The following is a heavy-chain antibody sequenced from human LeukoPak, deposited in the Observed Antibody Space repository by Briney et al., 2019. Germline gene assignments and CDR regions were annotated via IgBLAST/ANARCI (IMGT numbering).Heavy chain of an antibody. V-gene: IGHV4-59*01. CDR3: ARGAHRINWFDP. D-gene: IGHD2-15*01. CDR2: IYYSGST. J-gene: IGHJ5*02. Sequence: SETLSLTCTVSGGSISSYYWSWIRQPPGNGLEWIGYIYYSGSTNYNPSLKSRVTISVDTSKNQFSLKLSSVTAADTAVYYCARGAHRINWFDPWGQGTLVTVSS. CDR1: GGSISSYY.